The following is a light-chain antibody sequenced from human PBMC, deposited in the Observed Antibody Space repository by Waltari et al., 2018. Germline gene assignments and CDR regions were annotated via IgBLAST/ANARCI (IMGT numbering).Light chain of an antibody. CDR1: QSIGSY. CDR2: DAS. Sequence: DIVLTQSPATLSLSPGERATLSCRASQSIGSYLAWYQQKPGLAPSLLIYDASNRAAGIPARFSGSGSGTDFTLTISSLEPEDFAVYYCQHRSNWPPSFGQGTKVEIE. J-gene: IGKJ2*01. V-gene: IGKV3-11*01. CDR3: QHRSNWPPS.